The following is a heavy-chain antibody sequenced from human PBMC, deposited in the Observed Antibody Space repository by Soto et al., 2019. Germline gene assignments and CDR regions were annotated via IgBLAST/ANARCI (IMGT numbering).Heavy chain of an antibody. CDR2: IFSNDEK. Sequence: QVTLKESGPVLVKPTETLTLTCTVSGFSLSNARMGVSWIRQPPGKALEWLAHIFSNDEKSYSTSLKSRLTTAKDTSKSQVVLTMTNMDPVDTATYYCARLSSGWYGGDYFDYWGQGTLVTVSS. CDR3: ARLSSGWYGGDYFDY. V-gene: IGHV2-26*01. D-gene: IGHD6-19*01. J-gene: IGHJ4*02. CDR1: GFSLSNARMG.